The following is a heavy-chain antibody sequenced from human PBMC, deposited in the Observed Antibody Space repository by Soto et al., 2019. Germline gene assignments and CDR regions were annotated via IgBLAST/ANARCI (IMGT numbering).Heavy chain of an antibody. D-gene: IGHD2-15*01. J-gene: IGHJ4*02. Sequence: QVQLVESGGGVVQPGRSLRLSCAASGFTFSSYAMHWVRQAPGKGLEWVAVISYDGSNKYYADSVKGRFTISRDNSKNTLYLQMNSLRAEDTAVYYCARGYLVVEVAATPPFDYWGQGTLVTLSS. CDR2: ISYDGSNK. CDR3: ARGYLVVEVAATPPFDY. V-gene: IGHV3-30-3*01. CDR1: GFTFSSYA.